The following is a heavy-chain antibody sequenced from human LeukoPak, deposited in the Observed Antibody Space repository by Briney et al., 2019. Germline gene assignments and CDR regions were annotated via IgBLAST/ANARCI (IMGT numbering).Heavy chain of an antibody. CDR1: GFTFSRYS. CDR3: ARAGGSSWSFDY. Sequence: PGGSLRLSCAASGFTFSRYSMNWVRQAPGKGLEWVSSISTGSTYIYYADSVKGRFTISRDNAKNSLYLQMNSLRAEDTAVYYCARAGGSSWSFDYWGQGTLVTVSS. D-gene: IGHD6-13*01. J-gene: IGHJ4*02. CDR2: ISTGSTYI. V-gene: IGHV3-21*01.